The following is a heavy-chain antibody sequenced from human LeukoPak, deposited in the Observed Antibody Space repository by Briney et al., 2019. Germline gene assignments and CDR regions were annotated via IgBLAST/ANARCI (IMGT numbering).Heavy chain of an antibody. J-gene: IGHJ5*02. CDR2: MYFSGST. D-gene: IGHD2-8*01. Sequence: SETLSLTCAVSGDSISSYYWSWIRQSPGKGLEWIGYMYFSGSTNYNPSLTGRVTLSVDTSKQQFSLKLTSVTAADTAVYYCGRGAGCTNSHGSLGVWFGLWGKGNLVTVSS. CDR3: GRGAGCTNSHGSLGVWFGL. CDR1: GDSISSYY. V-gene: IGHV4-59*12.